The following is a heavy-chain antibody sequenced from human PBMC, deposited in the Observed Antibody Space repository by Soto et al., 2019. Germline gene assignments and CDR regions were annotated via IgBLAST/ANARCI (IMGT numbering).Heavy chain of an antibody. CDR3: ASHIAVAVRASEYFQH. CDR1: GYTFTSYA. CDR2: INAGNGNT. Sequence: ASVKVSCKASGYTFTSYAMHWVRQAPGQRLEWMGWINAGNGNTKYSQKFQGRVTITRDTSASTAYMELSSLRSEDTAVYYCASHIAVAVRASEYFQHWGQGTLVTVSS. J-gene: IGHJ1*01. D-gene: IGHD6-19*01. V-gene: IGHV1-3*01.